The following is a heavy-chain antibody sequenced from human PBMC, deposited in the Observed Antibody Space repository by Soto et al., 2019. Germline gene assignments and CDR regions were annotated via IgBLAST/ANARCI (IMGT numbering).Heavy chain of an antibody. CDR2: ISLYHHST. Sequence: ASVKVSCKTSGYPFTDYFIHCVRQSPLQGLEWMGIISLYHHSTSYAQKFQGRLTVTADTSTTTVYMDLSSLTSEDSAVYWCARELYSCGGDCPYYMDYWGQGTLVTVSS. CDR1: GYPFTDYF. V-gene: IGHV1-46*01. D-gene: IGHD2-21*02. CDR3: ARELYSCGGDCPYYMDY. J-gene: IGHJ4*02.